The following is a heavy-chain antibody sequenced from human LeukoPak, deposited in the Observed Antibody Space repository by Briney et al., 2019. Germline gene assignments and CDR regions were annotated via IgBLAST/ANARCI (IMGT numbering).Heavy chain of an antibody. CDR2: INPNSGGT. CDR3: ARGAPVAAAGTAGQDY. J-gene: IGHJ4*02. Sequence: ASVKVSCKASGYTFTGYYMHWVRQAPGQGLEWMGWINPNSGGTNYAQKFQGRVTMTRDTSISTAYMELSRLRSDDTAVYYCARGAPVAAAGTAGQDYWGRGTLVTVSS. D-gene: IGHD6-13*01. V-gene: IGHV1-2*02. CDR1: GYTFTGYY.